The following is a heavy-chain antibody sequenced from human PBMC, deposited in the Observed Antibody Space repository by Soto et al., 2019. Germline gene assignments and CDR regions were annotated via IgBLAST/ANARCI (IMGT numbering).Heavy chain of an antibody. CDR1: GGSISSGGYS. CDR3: ARDVGSNYYYYYYGMDV. J-gene: IGHJ6*02. D-gene: IGHD4-4*01. CDR2: IYHSGST. V-gene: IGHV4-30-2*01. Sequence: SETLSLTCAVSGGSISSGGYSWSWIRQPPGKGLEWIGYIYHSGSTYYNPSLKSRVTISVDRSKNQFSLKLSSVTAADTAVYYCARDVGSNYYYYYYGMDVWGQGTTVTVSS.